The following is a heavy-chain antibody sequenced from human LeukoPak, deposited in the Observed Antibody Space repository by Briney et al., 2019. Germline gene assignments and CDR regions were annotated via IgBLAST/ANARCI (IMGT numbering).Heavy chain of an antibody. CDR2: INHSGST. CDR3: ARGRLLWFGATRGRFDP. CDR1: GGSFSGYY. Sequence: SETLSLTCAVYGGSFSGYYWSWIRQPPGKGLEWIGEINHSGSTNYNPSLKSRVTISVDTSKNQFSLKLSSVTAADTAVYYCARGRLLWFGATRGRFDPWGQGTLVTVSS. D-gene: IGHD3-10*01. J-gene: IGHJ5*02. V-gene: IGHV4-34*01.